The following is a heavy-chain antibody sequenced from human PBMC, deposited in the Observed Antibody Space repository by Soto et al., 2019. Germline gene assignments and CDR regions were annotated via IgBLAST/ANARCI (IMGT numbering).Heavy chain of an antibody. J-gene: IGHJ6*02. D-gene: IGHD6-13*01. CDR1: GFTLSSYN. V-gene: IGHV3-48*02. CDR3: ARDHGGSTWFVGIYYYFGVDV. CDR2: ISGSRDTI. Sequence: EVQLVESGGGLVQPGGSLRLSCAASGFTLSSYNMNWVRQAPGKGLEWVSYISGSRDTIYYADSVKGRFTISRDNAKNALYLQMDRLRDEDTAVYYCARDHGGSTWFVGIYYYFGVDVWGQGTTVTVSS.